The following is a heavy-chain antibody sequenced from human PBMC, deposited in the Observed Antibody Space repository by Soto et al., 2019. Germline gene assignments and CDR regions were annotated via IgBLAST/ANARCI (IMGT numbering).Heavy chain of an antibody. Sequence: QSGGSLRLSCAASGFTFSSYDMHWVRQAPGKGLKWVALIWYDGSNKYYADSVKGRFTISRDNSKNTLYLQMNSLRAEDTAVYYCAKPSSSSALFDYWGQGTLVTVSS. CDR2: IWYDGSNK. D-gene: IGHD6-13*01. J-gene: IGHJ4*02. V-gene: IGHV3-30*02. CDR1: GFTFSSYD. CDR3: AKPSSSSALFDY.